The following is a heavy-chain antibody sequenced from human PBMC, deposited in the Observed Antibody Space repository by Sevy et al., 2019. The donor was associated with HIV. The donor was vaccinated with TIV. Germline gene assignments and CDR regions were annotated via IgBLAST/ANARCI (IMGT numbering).Heavy chain of an antibody. V-gene: IGHV3-53*01. CDR1: GFSISNNY. J-gene: IGHJ5*02. CDR2: MYSGGSP. Sequence: GGSLRLSCAASGFSISNNYTAWVRQAPGKGLEWVSVMYSGGSPYYADSVKGRFALSRDMSKNTVYLQMNSLRAEDTAVYYCARGYCGGGSCTAFDPLGPGNPGHRLL. CDR3: ARGYCGGGSCTAFDP. D-gene: IGHD2-15*01.